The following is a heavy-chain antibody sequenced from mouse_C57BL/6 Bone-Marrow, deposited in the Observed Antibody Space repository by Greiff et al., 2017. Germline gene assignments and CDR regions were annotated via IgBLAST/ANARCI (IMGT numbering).Heavy chain of an antibody. D-gene: IGHD2-5*01. CDR3: AIRNYSNWYFDV. Sequence: QVQLQQPGAELVKPGASVKVSCKASGYTFTSYSMPWVKQSPGQGLEWIASIHPSDSGTYYLQSFKGKSTLSVDNTSRTAYMQLSSVTSEDSAVYYCAIRNYSNWYFDVWGTGTTVTVSS. CDR1: GYTFTSYS. V-gene: IGHV1-74*01. CDR2: IHPSDSGT. J-gene: IGHJ1*03.